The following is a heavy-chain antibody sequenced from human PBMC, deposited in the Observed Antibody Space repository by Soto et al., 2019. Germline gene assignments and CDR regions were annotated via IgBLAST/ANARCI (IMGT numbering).Heavy chain of an antibody. D-gene: IGHD4-4*01. CDR3: AKVRNDYSNYGWFDP. V-gene: IGHV3-23*01. Sequence: GGSLRLSCAASGFTFSSYAMSWVRQAPGKGPEWVSAISGSGGSTYYADSVKGRFTISRDNSKNTLYLQMNSLRAEDTAVYYCAKVRNDYSNYGWFDPWGQGTLVTVSS. CDR2: ISGSGGST. J-gene: IGHJ5*02. CDR1: GFTFSSYA.